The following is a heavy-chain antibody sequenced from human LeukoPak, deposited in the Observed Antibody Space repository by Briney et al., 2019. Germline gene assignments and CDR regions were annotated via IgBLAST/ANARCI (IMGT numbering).Heavy chain of an antibody. D-gene: IGHD3-22*01. CDR1: GYTFTSYG. CDR3: ARDAGKTPYYYDSSGSYYYYYMDV. V-gene: IGHV1-18*01. CDR2: ISAYNGNS. J-gene: IGHJ6*03. Sequence: ASVKVSCKASGYTFTSYGISWVRQAPGQGLEWMGRISAYNGNSNYAQKLQGRVIMTTDTSTSTGYMELRSLRSDDTAVYYCARDAGKTPYYYDSSGSYYYYYMDVWGKGTTVTVSS.